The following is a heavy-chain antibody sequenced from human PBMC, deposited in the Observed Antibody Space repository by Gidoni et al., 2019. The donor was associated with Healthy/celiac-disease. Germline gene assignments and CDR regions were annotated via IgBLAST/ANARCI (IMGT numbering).Heavy chain of an antibody. CDR2: IYTSGST. Sequence: QVQLQESGPGLVKPSQTLSLTCTVSGGSISSGSYYWSWIRQPAGKGLEWIGRIYTSGSTNYNPSLKSRVTISVDTSKNQFSLKLSSVTAADTAVYYCARGSLFSMGYWGQGTLVTVSS. V-gene: IGHV4-61*02. CDR1: GGSISSGSYY. J-gene: IGHJ4*02. D-gene: IGHD3-10*01. CDR3: ARGSLFSMGY.